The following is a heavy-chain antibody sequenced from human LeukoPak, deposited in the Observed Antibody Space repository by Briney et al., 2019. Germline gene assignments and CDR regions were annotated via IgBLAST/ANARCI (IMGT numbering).Heavy chain of an antibody. J-gene: IGHJ4*02. CDR1: GGSISNYH. Sequence: SETLSLTCTVSGGSISNYHWSWIRQPAGKGLEWVGQIHTSGSTNYNPPLKSRVSTSIDTTEDQVSLTIRSGTAADTAFYYCARRDISSGWSFDYWGQGTLVTVSS. CDR3: ARRDISSGWSFDY. V-gene: IGHV4-4*07. CDR2: IHTSGST. D-gene: IGHD6-19*01.